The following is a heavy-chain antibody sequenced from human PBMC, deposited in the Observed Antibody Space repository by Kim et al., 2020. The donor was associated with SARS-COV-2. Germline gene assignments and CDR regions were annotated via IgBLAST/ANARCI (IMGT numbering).Heavy chain of an antibody. CDR3: TTLVPATETSDAFDI. V-gene: IGHV3-49*02. J-gene: IGHJ3*02. Sequence: ASVKGRFTISRDDSKSIAYLQMNSLKTEDTAVYYCTTLVPATETSDAFDIWGQGTMVTVSS. D-gene: IGHD2-2*01.